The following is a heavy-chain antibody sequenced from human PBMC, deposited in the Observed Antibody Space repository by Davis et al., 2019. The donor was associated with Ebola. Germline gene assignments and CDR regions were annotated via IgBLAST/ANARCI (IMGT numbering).Heavy chain of an antibody. J-gene: IGHJ4*02. V-gene: IGHV3-30-3*01. D-gene: IGHD6-19*01. CDR2: VSYDGNSQ. Sequence: PGGSLRLSCAASGFTFRSYAMHWVRQAPGKGLEWVAIVSYDGNSQYYADSVKGRFTISRDNSKNTVHLQVSSLKPEDTAVYYCSKVAVASTDYWGQGTLVTVSS. CDR3: SKVAVASTDY. CDR1: GFTFRSYA.